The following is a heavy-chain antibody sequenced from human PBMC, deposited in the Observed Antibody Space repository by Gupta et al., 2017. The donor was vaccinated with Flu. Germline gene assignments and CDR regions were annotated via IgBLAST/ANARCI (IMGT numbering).Heavy chain of an antibody. V-gene: IGHV3-7*01. Sequence: HLVESGGGLVQPGGSLRLSCVGSGFTFRSYWMDWVRQAPGKGLEWVANIAADDSVKNYADSVKGRFTISRDDAKNSLYLQMNSLRAEDTAVYYCVRNRGWQQFDYWGQGALVTVSS. CDR2: IAADDSVK. CDR3: VRNRGWQQFDY. CDR1: GFTFRSYW. J-gene: IGHJ4*02. D-gene: IGHD5-24*01.